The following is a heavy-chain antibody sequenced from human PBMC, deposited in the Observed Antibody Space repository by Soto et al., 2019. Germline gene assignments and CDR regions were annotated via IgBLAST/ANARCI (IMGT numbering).Heavy chain of an antibody. Sequence: EASVKVSCKASGYTFTSYGISWVRQAPGQGLEWMGWISAYNGNTNYAQKLQGRVTMTTDTSTSTAYMELRSLRSDDTAVYYCARSYSSGWDNWFDPWGQGTLVTVYS. CDR3: ARSYSSGWDNWFDP. J-gene: IGHJ5*02. CDR1: GYTFTSYG. D-gene: IGHD6-19*01. CDR2: ISAYNGNT. V-gene: IGHV1-18*01.